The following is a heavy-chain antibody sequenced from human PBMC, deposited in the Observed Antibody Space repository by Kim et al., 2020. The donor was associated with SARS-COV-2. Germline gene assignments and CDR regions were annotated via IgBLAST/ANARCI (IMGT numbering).Heavy chain of an antibody. J-gene: IGHJ4*02. CDR2: IDTSSGTI. CDR1: GFTFSKYS. CDR3: ARDNWADY. V-gene: IGHV3-48*02. Sequence: GGSLRLSCVASGFTFSKYSMIWVRQAPGKGLEWLSYIDTSSGTIKNADSVKGRFTISRDNAKNSLYLQMNSLRDEDTAVYYCARDNWADYWGQGTLVTVS. D-gene: IGHD1-1*01.